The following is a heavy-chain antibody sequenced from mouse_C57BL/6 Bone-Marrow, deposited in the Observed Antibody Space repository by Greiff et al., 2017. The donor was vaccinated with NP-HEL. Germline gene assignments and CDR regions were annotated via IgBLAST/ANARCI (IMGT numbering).Heavy chain of an antibody. Sequence: EVHLVESGGGLVQPGGSLKLSCAASGFTFSDYYMYWVRQTPEKRLEWVAYISNGGGSTYYPATVKGRFTISRDNAKNTLYLQMSRLKSEDTAMYYCARPIYDGLFYAMDYWGQGTSVTVSS. CDR1: GFTFSDYY. J-gene: IGHJ4*01. CDR3: ARPIYDGLFYAMDY. V-gene: IGHV5-12*01. D-gene: IGHD2-3*01. CDR2: ISNGGGST.